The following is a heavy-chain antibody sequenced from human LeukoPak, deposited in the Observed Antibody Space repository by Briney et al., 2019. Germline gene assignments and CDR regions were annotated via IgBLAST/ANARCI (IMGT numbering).Heavy chain of an antibody. CDR3: ARGLRFGGAY. D-gene: IGHD3-10*01. Sequence: GGSLRLSCAASGFTFSSYSMNWVRQAPGQGLEWVSYISSSSSTIYYADSVKGRFTISRDNAKNSLYLQMNSLRAEDTAVYYCARGLRFGGAYWGQGTLVTVSS. CDR1: GFTFSSYS. V-gene: IGHV3-48*04. J-gene: IGHJ4*02. CDR2: ISSSSSTI.